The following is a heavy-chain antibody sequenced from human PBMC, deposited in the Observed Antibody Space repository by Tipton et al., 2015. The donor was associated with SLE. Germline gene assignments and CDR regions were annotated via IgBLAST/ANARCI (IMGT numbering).Heavy chain of an antibody. D-gene: IGHD3-16*01. CDR1: GGYISSYY. CDR3: ARSRGRGPFDY. CDR2: IYYSGST. J-gene: IGHJ4*02. Sequence: TLPLTCTVSGGYISSYYWSWIRQPPGKGLEWIGYIYYSGSTNYNPSLKSRVTISVDTSKNQFSLKLSSVTAADTAVYYCARSRGRGPFDYWGQGTLVTVSS. V-gene: IGHV4-59*01.